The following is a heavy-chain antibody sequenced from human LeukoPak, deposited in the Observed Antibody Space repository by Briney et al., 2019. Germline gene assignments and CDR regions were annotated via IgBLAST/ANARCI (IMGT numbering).Heavy chain of an antibody. CDR2: ISYDGSNK. D-gene: IGHD1-26*01. CDR3: AREGSGSYSIGEVDY. J-gene: IGHJ4*02. CDR1: GFTFSSYA. Sequence: GGSLRLSCAASGFTFSSYAMHWVRQAPGKGLEWVAVISYDGSNKYYADSVKGRFTISGDNSKNTLYLQMNSLRAEDTAVYYCAREGSGSYSIGEVDYWGQGTLVTVSS. V-gene: IGHV3-30*04.